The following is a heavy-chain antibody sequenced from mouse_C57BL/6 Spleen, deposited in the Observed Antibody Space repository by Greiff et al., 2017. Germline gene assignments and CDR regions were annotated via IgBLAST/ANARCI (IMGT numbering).Heavy chain of an antibody. J-gene: IGHJ2*01. V-gene: IGHV1-15*01. CDR2: IDPETGGT. D-gene: IGHD3-2*02. CDR1: GYTFTDYE. Sequence: VQLQQSGAELVRPGASVTLSCKASGYTFTDYEMHWVKQTPVHGLKWIGAIDPETGGTAYNQKFKGKAILTADKSSSTAYMELRSLTSEDSAVYYCTRKTAQATRYFDYWGQGTTLTVSS. CDR3: TRKTAQATRYFDY.